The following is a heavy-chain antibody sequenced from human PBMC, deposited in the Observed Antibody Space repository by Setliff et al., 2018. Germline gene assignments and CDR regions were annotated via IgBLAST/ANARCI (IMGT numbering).Heavy chain of an antibody. V-gene: IGHV1-3*01. J-gene: IGHJ2*01. CDR1: GYTFTSYA. CDR3: AREVYDILTGYPYWYFDL. Sequence: ASVKVSCKASGYTFTSYALHWLRQAPGQRLEWMAYINGGNGNTHYSQKFRGRVTVTRDTSASTGFMELSTLSSEDTAVYYCAREVYDILTGYPYWYFDLWGRGTLVTVS. D-gene: IGHD3-9*01. CDR2: INGGNGNT.